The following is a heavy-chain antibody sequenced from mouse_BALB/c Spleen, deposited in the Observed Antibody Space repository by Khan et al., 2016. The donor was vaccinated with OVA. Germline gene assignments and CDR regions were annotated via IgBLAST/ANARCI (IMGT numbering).Heavy chain of an antibody. Sequence: LVKTGASVKISCKASGYSFTGYYMHWVKQSHGKSLEWIGYISCYNGATSYNQKFMGNATFTVYTSSSTAYMQFNSLTSEDSAVYYCARGDYYGSSSFAYWGQGTLVTVSA. CDR2: ISCYNGAT. CDR3: ARGDYYGSSSFAY. V-gene: IGHV1S34*01. J-gene: IGHJ3*01. CDR1: GYSFTGYY. D-gene: IGHD1-1*01.